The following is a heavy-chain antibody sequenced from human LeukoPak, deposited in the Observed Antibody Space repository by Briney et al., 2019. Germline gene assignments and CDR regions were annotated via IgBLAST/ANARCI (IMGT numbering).Heavy chain of an antibody. V-gene: IGHV3-23*01. J-gene: IGHJ6*03. CDR2: ISGSGGST. Sequence: PGGALRLSCAASRFTFSSFAMSWVRPVPGKGLEWVSAISGSGGSTYYADSVKGRFTISRDNSKNTLYLQMNSLRVEDTAVYYCAKGHSLYGSGSFMDVWGKGTTVTVSS. CDR1: RFTFSSFA. D-gene: IGHD3-10*01. CDR3: AKGHSLYGSGSFMDV.